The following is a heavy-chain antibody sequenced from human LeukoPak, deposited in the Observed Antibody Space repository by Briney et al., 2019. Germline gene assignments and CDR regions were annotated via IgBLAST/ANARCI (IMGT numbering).Heavy chain of an antibody. D-gene: IGHD3-16*01. V-gene: IGHV1-18*01. CDR1: GYTFSSYG. J-gene: IGHJ4*02. CDR2: ISVHNGDT. Sequence: ASVKVSCKASGYTFSSYGISWVRQAPGQGLEWMGWISVHNGDTKYAQKFQDRVIMTTDTSTSTAYMELWGLRSDDTAVYYCAGDQYDSVWGSHRPYFDYWGQGTLVTVSS. CDR3: AGDQYDSVWGSHRPYFDY.